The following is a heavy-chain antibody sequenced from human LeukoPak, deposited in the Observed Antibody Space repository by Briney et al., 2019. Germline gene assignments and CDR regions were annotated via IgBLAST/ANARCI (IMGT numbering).Heavy chain of an antibody. V-gene: IGHV3-7*01. CDR2: IKQDGSEK. D-gene: IGHD3-9*01. CDR3: ARRRDDILTGYYFDY. CDR1: GFTFSSYW. Sequence: GRSLRLSCAASGFTFSSYWMSWVRQAPGKGLEWVANIKQDGSEKYYVDSVKGRFTISRDNAKNSLYLQMNSLRAEDTAVYYCARRRDDILTGYYFDYWGQGTLVTVSS. J-gene: IGHJ4*02.